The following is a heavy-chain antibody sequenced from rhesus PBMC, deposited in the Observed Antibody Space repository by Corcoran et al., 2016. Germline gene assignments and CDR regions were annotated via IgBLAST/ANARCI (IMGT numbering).Heavy chain of an antibody. Sequence: QVQLQESGPGLVKPSETLSLTCAVSGGSISSDYYYWSLIRQPPGKGLEWIGYITSSGSTSYRPSLKGRVSISTDPSKNQFSRKLSSVTAADTAVYYCTRASTYTYSSDYWGQGVLVTVST. CDR1: GGSISSDYYY. D-gene: IGHD5-12*01. J-gene: IGHJ4*01. CDR2: ITSSGST. V-gene: IGHV4-122*02. CDR3: TRASTYTYSSDY.